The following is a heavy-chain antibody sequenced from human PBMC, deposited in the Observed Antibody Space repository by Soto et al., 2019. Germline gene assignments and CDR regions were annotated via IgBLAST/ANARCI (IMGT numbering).Heavy chain of an antibody. J-gene: IGHJ3*02. CDR2: IYPGDSDT. CDR1: GYSFTSYW. V-gene: IGHV5-51*01. Sequence: GESLKISCKGSGYSFTSYWIGWVRQMPGKGLEWMGIIYPGDSDTSYSPSFHGQVTISADKSISTAYLQWSSLKASDTAMNYGARQLYRDAFDIWGQGTMVTVSS. CDR3: ARQLYRDAFDI. D-gene: IGHD3-16*02.